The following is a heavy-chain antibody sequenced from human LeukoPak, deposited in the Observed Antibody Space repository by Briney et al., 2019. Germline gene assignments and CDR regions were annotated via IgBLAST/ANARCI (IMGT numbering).Heavy chain of an antibody. V-gene: IGHV3-74*01. CDR1: GFTFSSYW. CDR2: INSDGSST. CDR3: ARIYCGGDCYSVFDY. J-gene: IGHJ4*02. Sequence: PGRSLRLSCAASGFTFSSYWMHWVRQAPGKGLVWVSRINSDGSSTSYADSVKGRFTISRDSAKNTLYLQMNSLRAEDTAVYYCARIYCGGDCYSVFDYWGQGTLVTVSS. D-gene: IGHD2-21*02.